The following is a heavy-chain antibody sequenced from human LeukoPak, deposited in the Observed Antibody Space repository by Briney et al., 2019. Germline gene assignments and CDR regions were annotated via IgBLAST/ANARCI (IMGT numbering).Heavy chain of an antibody. V-gene: IGHV3-48*02. D-gene: IGHD2-15*01. Sequence: GGSLRLSCAASGFTFSSYAMNWVRQAPGKGLEWVSYISSSSSTIYYADSVKGRFTISRDNAKNSLDLQMNSLRDEDTAVYYCARARASGRSGFDYWGQGTLVTVSS. CDR3: ARARASGRSGFDY. CDR1: GFTFSSYA. J-gene: IGHJ4*02. CDR2: ISSSSSTI.